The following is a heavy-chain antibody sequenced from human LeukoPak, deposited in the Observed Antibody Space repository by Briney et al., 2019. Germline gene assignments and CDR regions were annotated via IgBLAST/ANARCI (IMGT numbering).Heavy chain of an antibody. CDR2: INDGGGRT. CDR3: GRAMDY. V-gene: IGHV3-23*01. J-gene: IGHJ4*02. Sequence: GGSLRLSCAASGFIFSSYAMNWVRQAPGKGLEWVSAINDGGGRTYYADSVKGRFTISRDNSKNTLYLQMNSLRAEDTAVYYCGRAMDYWGQGTLVTVSS. CDR1: GFIFSSYA.